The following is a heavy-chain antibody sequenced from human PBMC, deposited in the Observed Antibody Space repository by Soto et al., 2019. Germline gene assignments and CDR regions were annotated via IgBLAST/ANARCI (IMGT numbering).Heavy chain of an antibody. CDR1: GFIFNEYW. Sequence: EVHLVESGGTLVQPGGSLRLSCGASGFIFNEYWMNWVRQAPGKGLEWVANINPDGSAKRYVDSVEGRFTVSRDNAENSRYLQMNSLRAEDTAVYYCAGWGQQNYWGLGSLVTVSS. CDR3: AGWGQQNY. CDR2: INPDGSAK. V-gene: IGHV3-7*05. J-gene: IGHJ4*02. D-gene: IGHD3-16*01.